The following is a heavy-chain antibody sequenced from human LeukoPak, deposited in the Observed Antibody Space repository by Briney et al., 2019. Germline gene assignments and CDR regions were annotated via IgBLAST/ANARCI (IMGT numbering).Heavy chain of an antibody. D-gene: IGHD3-9*01. J-gene: IGHJ6*02. V-gene: IGHV1-18*01. CDR1: GYTFTSYG. CDR2: ISAYNGNT. Sequence: ASVKVSCKASGYTFTSYGISWVRQAPGQGLEWMGWISAYNGNTNYAQKPQGRVTMTTDTSTSTAYMELRSLRSDDTAVYYCARNYYDILTGYGSDYYYGMDVWGQGTTVTVSS. CDR3: ARNYYDILTGYGSDYYYGMDV.